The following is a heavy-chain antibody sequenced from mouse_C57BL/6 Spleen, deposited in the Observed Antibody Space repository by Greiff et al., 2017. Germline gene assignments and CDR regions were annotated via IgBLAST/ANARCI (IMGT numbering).Heavy chain of an antibody. V-gene: IGHV5-17*01. J-gene: IGHJ2*01. Sequence: EVKVVESGGGLVKPGGSLKLSCAASGFTFSDYGMHWVRQAPEKGLEWVAYISSGSSTIYYADTVKGRFTISRDNAKNTLFLQMTSLRSEDTAMYYCARLGLAGTGDYWGQGTTLTVSS. D-gene: IGHD4-1*01. CDR1: GFTFSDYG. CDR3: ARLGLAGTGDY. CDR2: ISSGSSTI.